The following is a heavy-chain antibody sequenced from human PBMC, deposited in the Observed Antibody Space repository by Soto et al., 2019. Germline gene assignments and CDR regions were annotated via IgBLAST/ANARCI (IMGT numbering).Heavy chain of an antibody. V-gene: IGHV4-39*01. CDR3: ERHLYRSASDDHYYYPMDV. CDR1: GGSIGRRSDH. J-gene: IGHJ6*02. CDR2: IHYSGST. Sequence: TVSGGSIGRRSDHGCWILQHQGKGLEWIGSIHYSGSTYYNPALKIRATIYVDISKNHVSLKVSSVTAEETDAYYCERHLYRSASDDHYYYPMDVWGQG. D-gene: IGHD2-8*01.